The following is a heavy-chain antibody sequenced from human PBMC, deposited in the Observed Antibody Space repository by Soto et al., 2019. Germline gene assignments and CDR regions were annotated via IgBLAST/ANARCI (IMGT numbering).Heavy chain of an antibody. V-gene: IGHV1-2*04. D-gene: IGHD2-15*01. J-gene: IGHJ3*02. Sequence: GASVEVSCKASGYTFTGYYMHWVRQAPGQGLEWMGWINPNSGGTNYAQKFQGWVTMTRDTSISTAYMELSRLRSDDTAVYYCARGGTYCSGGSCTGAFDIWGQGTMVTVSS. CDR2: INPNSGGT. CDR1: GYTFTGYY. CDR3: ARGGTYCSGGSCTGAFDI.